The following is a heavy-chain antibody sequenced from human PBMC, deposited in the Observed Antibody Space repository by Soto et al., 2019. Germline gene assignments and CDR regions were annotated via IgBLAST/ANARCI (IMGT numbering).Heavy chain of an antibody. CDR3: ARGSTASYPGSRIFDL. V-gene: IGHV3-23*01. Sequence: GSLRLSCVASGLTFGSRAMSWVRQAPGEGLQWVATITDNGGDAKYADSVRDRFVISRDNSKKTLYLQMTSLTAEDSAMYFCARGSTASYPGSRIFDLWGRGTVVTVS. J-gene: IGHJ4*02. CDR1: GLTFGSRA. CDR2: ITDNGGDA. D-gene: IGHD3-10*01.